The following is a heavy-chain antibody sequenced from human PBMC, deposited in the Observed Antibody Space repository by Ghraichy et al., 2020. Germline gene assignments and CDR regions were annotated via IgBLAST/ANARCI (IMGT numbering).Heavy chain of an antibody. CDR2: IWYDGSNK. CDR3: ARGGDYTNGWYAGNWFDP. Sequence: GGSLRLSCAASGFTFSSYGMHWVRQAPGKGLEWVALIWYDGSNKYYTDSVKGRFTISRDNSKNTLYLQMNSLRAEDTAVFYCARGGDYTNGWYAGNWFDPWGQGTLVTVSS. V-gene: IGHV3-33*01. D-gene: IGHD6-19*01. J-gene: IGHJ5*02. CDR1: GFTFSSYG.